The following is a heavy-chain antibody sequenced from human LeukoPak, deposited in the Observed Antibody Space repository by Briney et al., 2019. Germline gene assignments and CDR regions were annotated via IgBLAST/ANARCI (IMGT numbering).Heavy chain of an antibody. V-gene: IGHV4-59*01. J-gene: IGHJ3*02. CDR1: GGSISSYY. D-gene: IGHD3-22*01. CDR3: ARLAALYYYDTYAFDI. Sequence: PSETLSLTCTVSGGSISSYYWSWIRQPPGKGLEWIGYIYYSGSTNYNPSLKSRVTISVDTSKNQFSLKLSSVTAADTAVHYCARLAALYYYDTYAFDIWGQGTMVTVSS. CDR2: IYYSGST.